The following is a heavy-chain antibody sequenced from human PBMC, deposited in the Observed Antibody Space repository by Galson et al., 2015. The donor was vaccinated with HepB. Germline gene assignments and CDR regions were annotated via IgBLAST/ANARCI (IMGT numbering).Heavy chain of an antibody. CDR3: ANLLRELIVGATNVRREVDY. CDR1: GFIFGSYM. D-gene: IGHD1-26*01. CDR2: IPAAVGST. V-gene: IGHV3-23*01. J-gene: IGHJ4*02. Sequence: SLRLSCRACGFIFGSYMMSWVGQAPGTGLEWVSSIPAAVGSTFYADSVQGRVTISSADSNDTLWLELNSLRAEDTAVYYCANLLRELIVGATNVRREVDYWGQGTLVTVSS.